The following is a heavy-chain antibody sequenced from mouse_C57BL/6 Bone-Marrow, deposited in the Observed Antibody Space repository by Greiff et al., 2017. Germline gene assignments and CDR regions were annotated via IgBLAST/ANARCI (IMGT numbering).Heavy chain of an antibody. CDR3: SSFDGNYFDF. D-gene: IGHD2-3*01. CDR2: IDPEIGDT. V-gene: IGHV14-4*01. CDR1: GFNIKDDY. J-gene: IGHJ2*01. Sequence: VQLQQSGAELVRPGASVKLSCTASGFNIKDDYIHWVKQRPEQGLEWIGWIDPEIGDTEYASKFQGKAPITSDTSSKTAYLQLSSLTSEDTAVYYCSSFDGNYFDFWGQGTPLTVAS.